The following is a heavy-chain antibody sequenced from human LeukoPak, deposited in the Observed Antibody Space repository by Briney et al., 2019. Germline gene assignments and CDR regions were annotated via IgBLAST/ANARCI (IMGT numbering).Heavy chain of an antibody. CDR1: GFTFSSYG. CDR3: AKDRRYYGSGTHFDY. D-gene: IGHD3-10*01. Sequence: PGGSLRLSCAASGFTFSSYGMHWVRQAPGKGLEWVAVISYDGSNKYYADSVKGRFTISRDNSKHTLYLQMNSLRAEDTAVYYCAKDRRYYGSGTHFDYWGQGTLVTVSS. J-gene: IGHJ4*02. V-gene: IGHV3-30*18. CDR2: ISYDGSNK.